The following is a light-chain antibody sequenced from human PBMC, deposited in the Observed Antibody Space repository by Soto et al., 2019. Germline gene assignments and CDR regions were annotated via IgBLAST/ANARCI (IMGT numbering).Light chain of an antibody. CDR3: QSYVSNLSSVV. J-gene: IGLJ2*01. CDR2: GNS. Sequence: QSVLTQPPSVSGAPGQRVTISCTGSSSNIGAGYDVHWYQQLPGTAPKLLIYGNSNRPSGVPDRFAGSKSGTSASLAITGIQTVHDAFNYCQSYVSNLSSVVCGGGLTLTVL. CDR1: SSNIGAGYD. V-gene: IGLV1-40*01.